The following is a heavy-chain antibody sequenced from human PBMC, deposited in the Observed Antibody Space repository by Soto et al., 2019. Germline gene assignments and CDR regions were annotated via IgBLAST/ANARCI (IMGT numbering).Heavy chain of an antibody. V-gene: IGHV1-2*02. CDR3: ARHHDYVWGTYRWALDY. Sequence: GASVKVSCKASGYTFTGYYMDWGLQAPGQGLEWMGWINPNSGGTNYAQKFQGRVTMTRDTSISTAYMELRSVTAAATAVYYCARHHDYVWGTYRWALDYWGQGTVVTVSS. D-gene: IGHD3-16*02. CDR2: INPNSGGT. CDR1: GYTFTGYY. J-gene: IGHJ4*02.